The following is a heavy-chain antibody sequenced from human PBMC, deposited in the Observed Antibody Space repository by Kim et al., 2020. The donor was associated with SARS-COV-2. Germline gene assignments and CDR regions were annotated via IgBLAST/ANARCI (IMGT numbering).Heavy chain of an antibody. CDR1: GFTFSTYS. V-gene: IGHV3-21*01. Sequence: GGSLRLSCAASGFTFSTYSMNWVRQAPGKGLEWASSISSSSSYIYYADSVKGRFTISRDNAKNSLHLQMNSLRAEDTAVYYCARGGPLRYLDWGENYYYYSMDVWGQGTTVTVSS. CDR3: ARGGPLRYLDWGENYYYYSMDV. CDR2: ISSSSSYI. D-gene: IGHD3-9*01. J-gene: IGHJ6*02.